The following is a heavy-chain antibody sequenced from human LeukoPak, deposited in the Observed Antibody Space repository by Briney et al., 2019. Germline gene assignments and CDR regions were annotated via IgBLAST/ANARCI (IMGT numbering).Heavy chain of an antibody. J-gene: IGHJ4*02. CDR3: VRQITAAALDF. CDR1: GYTFSSYS. CDR2: INTNTGNP. V-gene: IGHV7-4-1*02. D-gene: IGHD6-13*01. Sequence: ASVKFSCKASGYTFSSYSMIWVRQAPGQGLEWMGWINTNTGNPTYAQGFTGRFVFSLDTSVSTAYLQISSLKADDTAVYYCVRQITAAALDFWGQGTLVTVSS.